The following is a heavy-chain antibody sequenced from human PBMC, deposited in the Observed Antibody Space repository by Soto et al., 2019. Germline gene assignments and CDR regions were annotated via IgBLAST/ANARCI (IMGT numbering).Heavy chain of an antibody. J-gene: IGHJ4*02. CDR1: GFTFSSLG. Sequence: GGSLRLSCAASGFTFSSLGMDWVRQAPGKGLEWVALISYDGSKKYYGDSVKGRFTISRDNSRNTLHLQMDGLRVEDTGVYYCARERGGIWPPFDNWGREPLVTVSS. CDR3: ARERGGIWPPFDN. D-gene: IGHD2-15*01. V-gene: IGHV3-30-3*01. CDR2: ISYDGSKK.